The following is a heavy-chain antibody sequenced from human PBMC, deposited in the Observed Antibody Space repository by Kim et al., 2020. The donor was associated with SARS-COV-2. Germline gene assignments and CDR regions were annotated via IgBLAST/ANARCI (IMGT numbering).Heavy chain of an antibody. Sequence: SETLSLTCAVYGGSFSGYYWSWIRQPPGKGLEWIGEINHSGSTNYNPSLKSRVTISVDTSKNQFSLKLSSVTAADTAVYYCARARIVGVFDYWGQGTLVTVSS. D-gene: IGHD1-26*01. CDR3: ARARIVGVFDY. CDR2: INHSGST. V-gene: IGHV4-34*01. J-gene: IGHJ4*02. CDR1: GGSFSGYY.